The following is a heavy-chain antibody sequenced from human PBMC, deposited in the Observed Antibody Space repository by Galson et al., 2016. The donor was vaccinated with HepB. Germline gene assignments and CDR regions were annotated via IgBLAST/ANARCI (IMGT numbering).Heavy chain of an antibody. CDR3: ARRDYYDSSGRSTTVHGMDV. D-gene: IGHD3-22*01. CDR2: IDPSDSYT. J-gene: IGHJ6*02. CDR1: GYSFTNYW. Sequence: QSGAEVKKPGESLKISCEGSGYSFTNYWITWVRQMPGKGLEWMGRIDPSDSYTDYSPSFQGHVTISADASISTAYLQWSSLKASDTAMYYCARRDYYDSSGRSTTVHGMDVWGQGTTVTVSS. V-gene: IGHV5-10-1*01.